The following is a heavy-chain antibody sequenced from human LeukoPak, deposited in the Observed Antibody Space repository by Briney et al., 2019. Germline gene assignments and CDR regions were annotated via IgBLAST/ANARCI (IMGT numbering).Heavy chain of an antibody. J-gene: IGHJ4*02. CDR1: GFTFSNAW. CDR2: IKSKTDGGTT. Sequence: GGSLRLSCAASGFTFSNAWMSWVRQAPGKGLEWVGRIKSKTDGGTTDYAAPVKGRFTISRDDSKNTLYLQMNSLKTEDTAVYYCTTIIGSVLVGGNTDYWGQGTLVTVSS. CDR3: TTIIGSVLVGGNTDY. D-gene: IGHD2-8*02. V-gene: IGHV3-15*01.